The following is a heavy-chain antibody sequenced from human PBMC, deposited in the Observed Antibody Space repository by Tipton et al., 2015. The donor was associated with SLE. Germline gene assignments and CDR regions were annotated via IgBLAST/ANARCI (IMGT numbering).Heavy chain of an antibody. D-gene: IGHD2-15*01. CDR1: GFTFSSYS. V-gene: IGHV3-21*01. J-gene: IGHJ6*04. CDR3: ARELLPYYGMDV. Sequence: GSLRLSCAASGFTFSSYSMNWVRQAPGKGLEWVSSISSSSSYIYYADSVKGRFTISRDNSKNTLYLQMNSLRAEDTAVYYCARELLPYYGMDVWGKGTTVTVSS. CDR2: ISSSSSYI.